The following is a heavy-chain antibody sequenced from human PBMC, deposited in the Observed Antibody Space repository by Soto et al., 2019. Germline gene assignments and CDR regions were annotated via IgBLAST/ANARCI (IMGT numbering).Heavy chain of an antibody. D-gene: IGHD5-12*01. CDR3: AKDTRIVTMGY. CDR2: LSGSGGST. CDR1: GFTFSSYA. J-gene: IGHJ4*02. V-gene: IGHV3-23*01. Sequence: GGSLRLSCAASGFTFSSYAMSWVRQAPGKGLEWVSALSGSGGSTYYPDSVKGRFTISRDNSKNTLYLQMNKLRAEDTAVYYCAKDTRIVTMGYWGQGTLVTVSS.